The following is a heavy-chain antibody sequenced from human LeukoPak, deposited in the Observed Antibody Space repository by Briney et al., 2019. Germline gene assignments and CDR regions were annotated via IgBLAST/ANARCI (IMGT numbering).Heavy chain of an antibody. V-gene: IGHV3-43D*03. J-gene: IGHJ4*02. CDR1: GFTFDDYA. CDR3: ARGRVLRYFDWFIDY. CDR2: ISWDGGST. Sequence: PGGSLRLSCAASGFTFDDYAMHWVRQAPGKGLEWVSLISWDGGSTYYADSVKGRFTISRDNSKNSLYLQMNSLRAEDTALYYCARGRVLRYFDWFIDYWGQGTLVTVSS. D-gene: IGHD3-9*01.